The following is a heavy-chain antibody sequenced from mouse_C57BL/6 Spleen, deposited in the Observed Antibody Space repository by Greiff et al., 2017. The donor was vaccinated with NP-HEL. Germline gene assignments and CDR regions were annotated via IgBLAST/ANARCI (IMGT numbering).Heavy chain of an antibody. CDR1: GYAFSSYW. Sequence: VKLQESGAELVKPGASVKISCKASGYAFSSYWVNWVKQRPGKGLEWIGQIYPGDGDTNYNGKFKGKATLTADKSSSTAYMQLSSLTSEDSAVYFCARATTPHYAMDYWGQGTSVTVSS. CDR2: IYPGDGDT. J-gene: IGHJ4*01. CDR3: ARATTPHYAMDY. V-gene: IGHV1-80*01. D-gene: IGHD1-1*01.